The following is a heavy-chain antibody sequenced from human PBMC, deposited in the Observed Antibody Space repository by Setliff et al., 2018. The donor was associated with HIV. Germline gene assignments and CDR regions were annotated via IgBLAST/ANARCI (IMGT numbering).Heavy chain of an antibody. D-gene: IGHD2-8*02. Sequence: GGSLRLSCAASGFRFSTYWMTWVRQAPGKGLEWVANIKQDGSEKYYVDSVKGRFTLSRDNAKNSLYLQMNSLRAEDTAVYYCARVFWYGLPQIYYYMDMWGKGTTVTV. CDR2: IKQDGSEK. J-gene: IGHJ6*03. V-gene: IGHV3-7*01. CDR1: GFRFSTYW. CDR3: ARVFWYGLPQIYYYMDM.